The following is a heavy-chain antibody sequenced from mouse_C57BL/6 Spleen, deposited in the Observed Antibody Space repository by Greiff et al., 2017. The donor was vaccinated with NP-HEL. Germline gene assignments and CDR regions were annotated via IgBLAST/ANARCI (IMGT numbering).Heavy chain of an antibody. CDR3: ARSDYGSVYFDY. D-gene: IGHD1-1*01. J-gene: IGHJ2*01. Sequence: VQLQQSGAELVKPGASVKISCKASGYAFSSYWMNWVKQRPGKGLEWIGQIYPGDGDTNYNGKFKGKGTLTADKSSSTAYMQISSRTSEDAAVYFCARSDYGSVYFDYWGQGTTLTVSS. CDR2: IYPGDGDT. V-gene: IGHV1-80*01. CDR1: GYAFSSYW.